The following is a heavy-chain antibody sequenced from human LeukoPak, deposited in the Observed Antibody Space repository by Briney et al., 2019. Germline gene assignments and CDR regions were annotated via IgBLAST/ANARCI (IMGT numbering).Heavy chain of an antibody. CDR1: GFTFSSFA. Sequence: GGSLRLSCAASGFTFSSFAMTWVRQAPGKGLEWVSGFDGNGPNTYYADSVKGRWTISRDNAKNSLYLQMNSLRAEDTALYYCVRNNAMDVWGQGTTVIVSS. CDR3: VRNNAMDV. V-gene: IGHV3-23*01. D-gene: IGHD2-8*01. CDR2: FDGNGPNT. J-gene: IGHJ6*02.